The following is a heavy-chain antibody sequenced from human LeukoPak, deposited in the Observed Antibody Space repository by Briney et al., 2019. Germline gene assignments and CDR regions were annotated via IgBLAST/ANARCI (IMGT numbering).Heavy chain of an antibody. CDR2: IYAGDSDT. D-gene: IGHD3-22*01. V-gene: IGHV5-51*01. CDR1: GYCFSSYW. Sequence: KVSCKGSGYCFSSYWIGWVRQMPGKGLEWMGVIYAGDSDTRYSPSFQGRVTISTDKSISTAYLQWSNLKATDTAMYFCARPDYDSSGNYPIEYWGQGTLVTVSS. CDR3: ARPDYDSSGNYPIEY. J-gene: IGHJ4*02.